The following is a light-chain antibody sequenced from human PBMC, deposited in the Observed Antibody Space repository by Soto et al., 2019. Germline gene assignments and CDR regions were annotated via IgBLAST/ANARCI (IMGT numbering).Light chain of an antibody. Sequence: EIVLTQSPATLSLSPGERATLSCRASQSVSSYLAWYQQKPGQAPGLLIYDASNRATGIPARFSGSGSGTDFTLTISSLEPEDFAVYYCQQRSTSLTFGGGTKVEIK. CDR2: DAS. J-gene: IGKJ4*01. CDR3: QQRSTSLT. V-gene: IGKV3-11*01. CDR1: QSVSSY.